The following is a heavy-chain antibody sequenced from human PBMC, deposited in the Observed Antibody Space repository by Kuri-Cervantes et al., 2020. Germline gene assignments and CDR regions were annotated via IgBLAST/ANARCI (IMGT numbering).Heavy chain of an antibody. V-gene: IGHV4-59*01. CDR2: IYYSGST. CDR3: ARGHSSGWYDY. CDR1: GGSISSYY. Sequence: SETLSLTCTVSGGSISSYYWSWIRQPPEKGLEWIGYIYYSGSTNYNPSLKSRVTISVDTSKNQFSLKLSSVTAADTAVYYCARGHSSGWYDYWGQGTLVTVSS. D-gene: IGHD6-19*01. J-gene: IGHJ4*02.